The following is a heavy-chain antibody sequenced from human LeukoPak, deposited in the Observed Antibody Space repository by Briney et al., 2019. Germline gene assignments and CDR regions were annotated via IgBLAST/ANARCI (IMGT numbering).Heavy chain of an antibody. V-gene: IGHV3-33*01. CDR3: ARDSSGYDPPFEY. CDR1: GFTFSSYG. CDR2: IWYDGSNK. J-gene: IGHJ4*02. Sequence: GGSLRLSCAASGFTFSSYGMHWVRQAPGKGLEWVAVIWYDGSNKYYADSVEGRFTISRDNSKNTLYLQMNSLRAEDTAVYYCARDSSGYDPPFEYWGQGTLVTVSS. D-gene: IGHD5-12*01.